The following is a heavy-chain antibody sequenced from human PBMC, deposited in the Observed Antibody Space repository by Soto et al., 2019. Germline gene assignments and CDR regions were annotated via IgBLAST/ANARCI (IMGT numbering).Heavy chain of an antibody. J-gene: IGHJ4*02. D-gene: IGHD3-3*01. CDR1: GFTFSSYG. V-gene: IGHV3-30*18. CDR2: ISYDGSNK. CDR3: AKAILDFWSGSDY. Sequence: PGRSLRLSWAASGFTFSSYGMHWVRQAPGKGLEWVAVISYDGSNKYYADSVKGRFTISRDNSKNTLYLQMNSLRAEDTAVYYCAKAILDFWSGSDYWGQGTLVTVSS.